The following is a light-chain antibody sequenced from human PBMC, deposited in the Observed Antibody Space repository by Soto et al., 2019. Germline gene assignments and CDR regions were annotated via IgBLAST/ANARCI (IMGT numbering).Light chain of an antibody. J-gene: IGKJ2*01. CDR2: DAS. Sequence: DIPMTQSPSTLSASVGDRVTITCRASQSIRSWLAWYQQKSGKAPKLLIYDASTLESGVPSRFSGSGSGTEFTLTISSLQPDDFATYYCQQYNSYSMYTFGQGTKLGIK. CDR1: QSIRSW. CDR3: QQYNSYSMYT. V-gene: IGKV1-5*01.